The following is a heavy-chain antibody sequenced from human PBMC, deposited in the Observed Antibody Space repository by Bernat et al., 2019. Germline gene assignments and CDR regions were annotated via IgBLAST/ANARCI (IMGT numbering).Heavy chain of an antibody. Sequence: QVQLVQSGAEVKKPGASVKVSCKASGYTFTSYGISWVRQAPGQGLEWMGWISAYNGNTNYAQKLQGRVTMTTDTSTSTAYMELRSLRSDDTAVYYCARDLVGQQLVLFNWFDPWGQGTLVTVSS. D-gene: IGHD6-13*01. CDR2: ISAYNGNT. CDR1: GYTFTSYG. V-gene: IGHV1-18*04. J-gene: IGHJ5*02. CDR3: ARDLVGQQLVLFNWFDP.